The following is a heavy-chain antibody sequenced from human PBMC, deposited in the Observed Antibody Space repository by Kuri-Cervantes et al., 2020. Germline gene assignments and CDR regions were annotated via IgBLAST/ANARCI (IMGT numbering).Heavy chain of an antibody. Sequence: GGSLRLSCAASGFTFDDYAMHWVRQAPGKGLEWVSGISWNSGSIGYADSVKGRFTISRDNAKNSLYLQMNSLRAADTAFYYCVKSGGHSIVVPDVFDSWGQGTLVTVSS. D-gene: IGHD1-26*01. J-gene: IGHJ4*02. V-gene: IGHV3-9*01. CDR1: GFTFDDYA. CDR2: ISWNSGSI. CDR3: VKSGGHSIVVPDVFDS.